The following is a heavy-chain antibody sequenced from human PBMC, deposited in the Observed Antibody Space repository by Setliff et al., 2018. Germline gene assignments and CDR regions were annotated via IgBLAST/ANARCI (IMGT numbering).Heavy chain of an antibody. D-gene: IGHD3-16*01. V-gene: IGHV3-23*01. CDR1: GFTFSSYA. J-gene: IGHJ4*02. CDR3: AKGGGGDYGDY. CDR2: ISGSGGST. Sequence: GSLRLSCAASGFTFSSYAMSWVRQAPGKGLEWVSAISGSGGSTYYADPVKGRFTIPRDNSKNTLDLQMNSLRAEDTAVYYCAKGGGGDYGDYWGQGTLVTVSS.